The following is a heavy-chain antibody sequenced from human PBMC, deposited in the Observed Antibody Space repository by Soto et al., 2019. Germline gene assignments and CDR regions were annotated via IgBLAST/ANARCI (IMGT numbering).Heavy chain of an antibody. Sequence: SVRVSCKASGGTFSSYAISWVRQAPGQGLEWMGGIIPIFGTSNYAQKFQGRVTITADESTSTAYMELSSLRSEDTAVYYCASCTPGESSTSHYYYYGMDVWGQGTTVTVSS. CDR2: IIPIFGTS. J-gene: IGHJ6*02. CDR1: GGTFSSYA. CDR3: ASCTPGESSTSHYYYYGMDV. V-gene: IGHV1-69*13. D-gene: IGHD2-8*01.